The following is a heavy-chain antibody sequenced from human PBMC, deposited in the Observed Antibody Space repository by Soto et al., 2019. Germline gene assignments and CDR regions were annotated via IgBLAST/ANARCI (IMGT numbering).Heavy chain of an antibody. Sequence: QVQLVESGGGVVQPGRSLRLSCAASGFTFSSYGMHWVRQAPGKGLEWVAVISYDGSNKYYADSVKGRFTISRDNSKNTLYLQMNSLRAEDTAVYYCAKAYSSGWGYFDYWGQGTLVTVSS. D-gene: IGHD6-19*01. CDR1: GFTFSSYG. J-gene: IGHJ4*02. CDR2: ISYDGSNK. CDR3: AKAYSSGWGYFDY. V-gene: IGHV3-30*18.